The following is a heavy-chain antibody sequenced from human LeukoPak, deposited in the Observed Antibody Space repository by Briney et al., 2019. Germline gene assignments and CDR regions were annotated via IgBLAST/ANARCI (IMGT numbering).Heavy chain of an antibody. Sequence: SETLSLTCAVYGGSFSGYYWSWIRQPPGKGLEWIGEINHSGSTNYNPSLKSRVTISVDTSKNQFSLKLSSVTAADTAVYYCARDPSSHHVVAFDYWGQGTLVTVSS. J-gene: IGHJ4*02. CDR2: INHSGST. CDR3: ARDPSSHHVVAFDY. V-gene: IGHV4-34*01. CDR1: GGSFSGYY. D-gene: IGHD2-2*01.